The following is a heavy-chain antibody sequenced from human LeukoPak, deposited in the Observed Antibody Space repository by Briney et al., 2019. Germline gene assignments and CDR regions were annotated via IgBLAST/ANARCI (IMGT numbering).Heavy chain of an antibody. CDR1: GFTFSSYE. J-gene: IGHJ6*03. CDR3: ARAMRAYYYYMDV. V-gene: IGHV3-48*03. CDR2: ISSSGSTI. Sequence: PGGSLRLSCAASGFTFSSYEMNWDRQAPGRGLEWVSYISSSGSTIYYADSVKGRFTISRDNAKNSLYLQMNSLRAEDTAVYYCARAMRAYYYYMDVWGKGTMVTVSS.